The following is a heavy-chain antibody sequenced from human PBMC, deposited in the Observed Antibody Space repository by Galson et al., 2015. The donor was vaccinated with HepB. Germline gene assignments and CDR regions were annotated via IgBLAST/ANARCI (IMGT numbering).Heavy chain of an antibody. D-gene: IGHD2-2*01. CDR2: ITWQDEK. CDR1: GFSLSTSGMR. V-gene: IGHV2-70*20. CDR3: ARTPSPSYCTSFSCYLGGLDY. Sequence: PALVKPTQTLTLTCSFSGFSLSTSGMRVSWVRQPPGKALEWLAHITWQDEKYYSTSLKTRLAISKDTSKNQVVLIMTNMDPVDTATYYCARTPSPSYCTSFSCYLGGLDYWGQGILVTVSS. J-gene: IGHJ4*02.